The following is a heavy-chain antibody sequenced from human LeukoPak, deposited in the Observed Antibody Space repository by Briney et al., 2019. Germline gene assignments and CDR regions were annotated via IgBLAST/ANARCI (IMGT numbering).Heavy chain of an antibody. V-gene: IGHV4-31*03. CDR2: IYYSGST. CDR3: ARGVYSSGWYGTGAFDI. J-gene: IGHJ3*02. CDR1: GGSISSGGYY. D-gene: IGHD6-19*01. Sequence: PSETLSLTGTVSGGSISSGGYYWSWIRQHPGKGLEWIGYIYYSGSTYYNPSLKSRVTISVDTSKNQFSLKLSSVTAADTAVYYCARGVYSSGWYGTGAFDIWGQGTMVTVSS.